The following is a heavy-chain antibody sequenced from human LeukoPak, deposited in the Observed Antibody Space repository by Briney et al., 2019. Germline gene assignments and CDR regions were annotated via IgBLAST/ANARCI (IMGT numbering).Heavy chain of an antibody. CDR2: IHTGGST. J-gene: IGHJ3*02. Sequence: GGSLRLSCAASGFTVSSNYMTWVRQAPGKGLEWVSVIHTGGSTYHADSVKGRFTISRDNSKNTVSLQMNSLRVEDTAVHYCASLAGDIWGQGTMVTVSS. CDR1: GFTVSSNY. V-gene: IGHV3-66*02. D-gene: IGHD6-19*01. CDR3: ASLAGDI.